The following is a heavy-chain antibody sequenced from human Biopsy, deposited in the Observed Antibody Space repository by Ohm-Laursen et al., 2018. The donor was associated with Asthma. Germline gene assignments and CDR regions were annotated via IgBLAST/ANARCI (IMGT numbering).Heavy chain of an antibody. CDR1: GYSLTDLS. CDR2: HDHEEGGT. D-gene: IGHD4-17*01. Sequence: ASVKLSCKISGYSLTDLSMHWVRQAPGQGLEWMGGHDHEEGGTVNARRFQGRVTMTEDTSTDTAYMELSSPSSDDTAVYYCASDFPKDYVRYNFQFWGQGTLVTVSS. V-gene: IGHV1-24*01. J-gene: IGHJ4*02. CDR3: ASDFPKDYVRYNFQF.